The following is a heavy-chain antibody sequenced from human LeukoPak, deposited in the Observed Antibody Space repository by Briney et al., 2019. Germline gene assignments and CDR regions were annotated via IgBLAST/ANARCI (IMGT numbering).Heavy chain of an antibody. V-gene: IGHV4-4*07. D-gene: IGHD3-22*01. CDR3: ARDRVRSYYYDSSGYYYINWFDP. CDR1: GGSISSYY. CDR2: IYTSGST. Sequence: PSETLSLPCTVSGGSISSYYWSWIRQPAGKGLEWIGRIYTSGSTNYNPSLKSRVTMSVDTSKNQFSLKLSSVTAADTAVYYCARDRVRSYYYDSSGYYYINWFDPWGQGTLVTVSS. J-gene: IGHJ5*02.